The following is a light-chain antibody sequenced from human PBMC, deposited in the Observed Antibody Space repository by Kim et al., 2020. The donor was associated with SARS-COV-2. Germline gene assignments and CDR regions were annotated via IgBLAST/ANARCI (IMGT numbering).Light chain of an antibody. CDR2: NNN. Sequence: GQMVTISCSGSSSNIGSNTVHWYQQLPGAAPKLLIYNNNQRPSGVPDRFSGSKSDTSASLAISGLQSEDEADYYCAAWDDSLNGVVFGGGTQLTVL. CDR1: SSNIGSNT. J-gene: IGLJ2*01. V-gene: IGLV1-44*01. CDR3: AAWDDSLNGVV.